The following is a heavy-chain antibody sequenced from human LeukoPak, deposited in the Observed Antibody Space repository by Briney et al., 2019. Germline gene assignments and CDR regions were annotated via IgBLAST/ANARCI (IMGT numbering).Heavy chain of an antibody. V-gene: IGHV1-24*01. CDR1: GYTLTELS. CDR2: FDPEDGET. CDR3: ATSPMGVWLTGPFQSNYFDY. J-gene: IGHJ4*02. D-gene: IGHD7-27*01. Sequence: ASVKVSCKVSGYTLTELSMHWVRQAPGKGLEWMGGFDPEDGETIYAQKFQGRVTMTEDTSTDTAYMELSSLRSEDTAVYYCATSPMGVWLTGPFQSNYFDYWGQGTLVTVSS.